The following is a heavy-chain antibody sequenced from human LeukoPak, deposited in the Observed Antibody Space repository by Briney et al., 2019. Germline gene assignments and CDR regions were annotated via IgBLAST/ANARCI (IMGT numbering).Heavy chain of an antibody. CDR3: ARVRGSYYYGSGPLDY. J-gene: IGHJ4*02. Sequence: SETLSLTCTVSGGSISSYYWSWIRQPAGKGLEWIGRIYTSGSTNYNPSLKSRVTMSVDTSKNQFSLKLSSVTAADTAVYYCARVRGSYYYGSGPLDYWGQGTLVTVSS. CDR2: IYTSGST. D-gene: IGHD3-10*01. V-gene: IGHV4-4*07. CDR1: GGSISSYY.